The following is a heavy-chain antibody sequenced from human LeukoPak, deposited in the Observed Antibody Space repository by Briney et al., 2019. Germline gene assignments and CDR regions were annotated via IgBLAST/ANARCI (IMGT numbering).Heavy chain of an antibody. CDR1: GDSVSSNSGA. Sequence: LSQTLSLTCAISGDSVSSNSGAWNWIRQSPSRGLEWLGRTYYRSRWYNDYAVSVKSRITINADTSKNQFSLQLNSVTPEDTAVYYCAQQITGVFGYWGQGTLVTVSS. CDR2: TYYRSRWYN. D-gene: IGHD7-27*01. CDR3: AQQITGVFGY. J-gene: IGHJ4*02. V-gene: IGHV6-1*01.